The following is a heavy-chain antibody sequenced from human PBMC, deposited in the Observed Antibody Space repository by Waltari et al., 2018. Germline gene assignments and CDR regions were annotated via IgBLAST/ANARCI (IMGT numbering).Heavy chain of an antibody. CDR2: SYTSGST. V-gene: IGHV4-4*07. CDR1: GGSLSSDY. CDR3: ARDRRVTMVRGVTNWFDP. Sequence: QVQLQESGTGLVTPSETLSLTCAVSGGSLSSDYWRWIRQPAGTGLEWIGRSYTSGSTNYNPSLKSRVTMSVDTSKNQFSLKLGSVTAADTAVYYCARDRRVTMVRGVTNWFDPWGQGTLVTVSS. D-gene: IGHD3-10*01. J-gene: IGHJ5*02.